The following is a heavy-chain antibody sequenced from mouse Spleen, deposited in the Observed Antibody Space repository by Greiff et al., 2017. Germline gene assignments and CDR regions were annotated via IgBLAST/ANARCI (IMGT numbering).Heavy chain of an antibody. CDR3: TRGGAARATAY. J-gene: IGHJ3*01. CDR1: GYTFTDYE. V-gene: IGHV1-15*01. Sequence: LVESGAELVRPGASVTLSCKASGYTFTDYEMHWVKQTPVHGLEWIGAIDPETGGTAYNQKFKGKAILTADKSSSTAYMELRSLTSEDSAVYYCTRGGAARATAYWGQGTLVTVSA. D-gene: IGHD3-1*01. CDR2: IDPETGGT.